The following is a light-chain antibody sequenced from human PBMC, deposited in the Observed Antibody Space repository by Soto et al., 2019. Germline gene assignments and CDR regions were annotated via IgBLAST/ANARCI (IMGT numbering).Light chain of an antibody. J-gene: IGKJ2*01. CDR3: QKDNNWPHT. CDR2: AAS. V-gene: IGKV3-15*01. CDR1: QSIGSN. Sequence: EIVMTQSPATLSVSPGERATLSCRASQSIGSNLAWYQQKPGQAPRLLIYAASIRGTDFPARYSGSGSGTECTLTLSGLQSDDCAVYFCQKDNNWPHTFVQGTLLEIK.